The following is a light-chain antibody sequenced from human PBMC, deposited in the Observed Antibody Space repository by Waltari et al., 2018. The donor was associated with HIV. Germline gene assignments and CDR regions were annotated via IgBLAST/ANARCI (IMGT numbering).Light chain of an antibody. CDR1: RSDVGIYNL. CDR2: EVS. V-gene: IGLV2-23*02. Sequence: QSALSQPAPVSGSPVQSLTLSCTVTRSDVGIYNLVSWYTQHPGKAPKLMIYEVSKRPSGVSKRFSGSKSGNTASLTISGLQAEDEAYYYCCSYAGSSTLVFGGGTKLTVL. J-gene: IGLJ2*01. CDR3: CSYAGSSTLV.